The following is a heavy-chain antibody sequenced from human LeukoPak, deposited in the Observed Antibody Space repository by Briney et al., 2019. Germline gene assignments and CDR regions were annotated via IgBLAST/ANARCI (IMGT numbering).Heavy chain of an antibody. CDR3: ARVAAVNDYDWGNYRLYYFDY. J-gene: IGHJ4*02. CDR1: GGSISSSSYY. V-gene: IGHV4-39*07. D-gene: IGHD3-16*02. CDR2: IYYSGST. Sequence: SETLSLTCTVSGGSISSSSYYWGWIRQPPGKGLEWIGSIYYSGSTYYNPSLKSRVTISVDTSKNQFSLKVSSVTAADTALYYCARVAAVNDYDWGNYRLYYFDYWGQGTLVTVSS.